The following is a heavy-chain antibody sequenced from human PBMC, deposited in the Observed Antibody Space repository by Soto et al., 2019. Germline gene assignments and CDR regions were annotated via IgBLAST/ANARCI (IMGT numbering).Heavy chain of an antibody. Sequence: QVQLQQSGPGLVKPSQTLSLTCAISGDSVRQSPSRGLEWLGRTYYRPKWYNDYAVSVKSRITINPDTSKNQFSLQLNSMTPEDTAVYYCARGFRGFDPWGQGTLVTVSS. CDR3: ARGFRGFDP. V-gene: IGHV6-1*01. CDR1: GDSV. J-gene: IGHJ5*02. D-gene: IGHD3-10*01. CDR2: TYYRPKWYN.